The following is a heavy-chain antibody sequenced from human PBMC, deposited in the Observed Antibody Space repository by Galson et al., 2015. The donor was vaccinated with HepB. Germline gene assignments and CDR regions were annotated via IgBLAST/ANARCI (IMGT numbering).Heavy chain of an antibody. CDR1: GFTVSSNY. V-gene: IGHV3-53*01. J-gene: IGHJ6*02. Sequence: SLRLSCAASGFTVSSNYMSWVRQAPGKGLEWVSVIYSGGSTYYADSVKGRFTISRDNSKNTLYLQMNSLRAEDTAVYHCARGPLPPRYCSGGSCYTYGMDVWGQGTTVTVSS. D-gene: IGHD2-15*01. CDR2: IYSGGST. CDR3: ARGPLPPRYCSGGSCYTYGMDV.